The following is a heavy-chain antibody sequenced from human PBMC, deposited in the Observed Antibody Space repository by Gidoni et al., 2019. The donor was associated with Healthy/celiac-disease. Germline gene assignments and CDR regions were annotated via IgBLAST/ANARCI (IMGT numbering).Heavy chain of an antibody. CDR1: GFTFSSYG. D-gene: IGHD4-17*01. Sequence: QVQLVESGGGVVQPGRSLSLSCAASGFTFSSYGMHWVRQAPGKGLEWVAVISYDGSNKYYADSVKGRFTISRDNSKNTLYLQMNSLRAEDTAVYYCAKDVATVTTSAIFDYWGQGTLVTVSS. J-gene: IGHJ4*02. CDR2: ISYDGSNK. CDR3: AKDVATVTTSAIFDY. V-gene: IGHV3-30*18.